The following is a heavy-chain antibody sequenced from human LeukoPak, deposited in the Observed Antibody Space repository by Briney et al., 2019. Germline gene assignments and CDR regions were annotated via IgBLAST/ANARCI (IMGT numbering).Heavy chain of an antibody. V-gene: IGHV4-38-2*02. CDR3: ARSGSAYYYYYMDV. Sequence: SETLSLTCTVSGNSISSGYYWGWIRQPPGKGLEWIGSIYHSGSTYYNPSLRSRVTISVDTPKNQFSPKLSSVTAADTAVYYCARSGSAYYYYYMDVWGKGTTVTVSS. D-gene: IGHD6-25*01. CDR1: GNSISSGYY. CDR2: IYHSGST. J-gene: IGHJ6*03.